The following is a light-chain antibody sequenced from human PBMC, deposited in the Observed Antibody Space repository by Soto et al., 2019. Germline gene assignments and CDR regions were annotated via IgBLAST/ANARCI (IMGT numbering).Light chain of an antibody. CDR3: SSYSTISIVI. CDR1: SSDLGGYDS. V-gene: IGLV2-14*01. CDR2: EVT. J-gene: IGLJ7*01. Sequence: QSALTQPASVSGSPGQSIAISCTGTSSDLGGYDSVSWYRQHPGKAPKLLIYEVTNRPSGVSSRFSGSKSGNTASLTISGLQAEDEAHYYCSSYSTISIVIFGGGTQLTVL.